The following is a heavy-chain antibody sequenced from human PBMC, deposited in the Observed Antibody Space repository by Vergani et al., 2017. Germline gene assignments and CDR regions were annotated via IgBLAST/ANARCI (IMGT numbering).Heavy chain of an antibody. Sequence: QVQLVQSGAEVKKPGSSVKVSCKASGGTFSSYDISWVRQAPGQGLEGMGWISAYNGNTNYAQKLQGRVTMTTDTSTSTAYMELRSLRSDDTAVYYCARDEFLGYTVMAHQGGFDYWGQGTLVTVSS. CDR3: ARDEFLGYTVMAHQGGFDY. CDR2: ISAYNGNT. D-gene: IGHD4-17*01. V-gene: IGHV1-18*01. CDR1: GGTFSSYD. J-gene: IGHJ4*02.